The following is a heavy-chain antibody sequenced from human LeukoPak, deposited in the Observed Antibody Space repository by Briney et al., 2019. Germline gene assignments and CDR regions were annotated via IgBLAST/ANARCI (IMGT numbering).Heavy chain of an antibody. CDR3: ARSPTMGTTLNH. Sequence: GGSLRLSCAASGFTFSDYYMSWIRQAPGKGLEWVSYISSSGSTIYYADSVKGRFTISRDNAKKSLYLQMNSLRAEDTAVYYCARSPTMGTTLNHWGQGALVTVSS. CDR2: ISSSGSTI. V-gene: IGHV3-11*04. CDR1: GFTFSDYY. D-gene: IGHD4-17*01. J-gene: IGHJ5*02.